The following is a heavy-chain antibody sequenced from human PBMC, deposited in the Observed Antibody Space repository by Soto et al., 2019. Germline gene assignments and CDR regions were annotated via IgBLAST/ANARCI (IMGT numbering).Heavy chain of an antibody. CDR1: GFTFTSYS. D-gene: IGHD2-2*02. CDR2: IQQDGSEK. J-gene: IGHJ4*02. V-gene: IGHV3-7*03. Sequence: WGSLRLSCAVSGFTFTSYSMSWVRKAPGEGLGWVANIQQDGSEKYYVDSVKGRFTISRDNAKNSLYLQMNSLRAEDTAVYYCARDLPGYCTTTDCYSYFDYWGQGTLVTVSS. CDR3: ARDLPGYCTTTDCYSYFDY.